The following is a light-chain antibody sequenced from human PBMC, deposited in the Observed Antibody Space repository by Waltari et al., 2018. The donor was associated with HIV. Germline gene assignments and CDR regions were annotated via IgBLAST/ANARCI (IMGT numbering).Light chain of an antibody. Sequence: QSALTQPASVSGSPGQSITIACTGTSSDVGSYNLFSWYQQHPGKAPKLRIDEVSKRPSGVSNRCSGCKSGNTPSLTISWLQAEDEADYYCCPYAGSSTPVVGGGTKLTVL. J-gene: IGLJ2*01. CDR3: CPYAGSSTPV. CDR2: EVS. V-gene: IGLV2-23*02. CDR1: SSDVGSYNL.